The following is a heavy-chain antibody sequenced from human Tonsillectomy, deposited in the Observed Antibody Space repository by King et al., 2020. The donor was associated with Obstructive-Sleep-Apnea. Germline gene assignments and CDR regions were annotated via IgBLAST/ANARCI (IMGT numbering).Heavy chain of an antibody. Sequence: QLQESGPGLLKPSETLSLTCTVSGGSITGYYWSWLRQPPGKGLEWIGYIYYSGNTNYNPSLKSRVTISVDTSKNQFSLKMTSVTAADTAVYYCARERDYVDYGMDVWGQGTTVTVSS. D-gene: IGHD4-17*01. CDR3: ARERDYVDYGMDV. CDR1: GGSITGYY. J-gene: IGHJ6*02. V-gene: IGHV4-59*01. CDR2: IYYSGNT.